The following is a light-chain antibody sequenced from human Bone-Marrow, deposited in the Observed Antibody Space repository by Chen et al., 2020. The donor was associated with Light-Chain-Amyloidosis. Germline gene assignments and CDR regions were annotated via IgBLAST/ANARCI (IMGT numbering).Light chain of an antibody. J-gene: IGLJ1*01. CDR2: YAS. V-gene: IGLV3-21*04. CDR3: EVCDSSSDQPNV. CDR1: NIGSKS. Sequence: SYVLTQPPSVSVAPGKTARITCGGNNIGSKSVHWYQQKPGQAPVLVIYYASDRPSGIPERCSGSESGDTATLTISRVEAGDEADYDCEVCDSSSDQPNVFGTGTKVTVL.